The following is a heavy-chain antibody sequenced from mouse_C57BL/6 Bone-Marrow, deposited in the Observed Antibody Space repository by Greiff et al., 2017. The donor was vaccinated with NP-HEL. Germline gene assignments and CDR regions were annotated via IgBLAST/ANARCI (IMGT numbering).Heavy chain of an antibody. CDR2: INPYNGGT. CDR3: ARYLRRDY. Sequence: VQLKESGPVLVKPGASVKMSCKASGYTFTDYYMNWVKQSHGKSLEWIGVINPYNGGTSYNQKFKGKATLTVDKSSSTAYMELNSLTSEDSAVYYCARYLRRDYWGQGTTLTVSS. D-gene: IGHD5-1*01. CDR1: GYTFTDYY. V-gene: IGHV1-19*01. J-gene: IGHJ2*01.